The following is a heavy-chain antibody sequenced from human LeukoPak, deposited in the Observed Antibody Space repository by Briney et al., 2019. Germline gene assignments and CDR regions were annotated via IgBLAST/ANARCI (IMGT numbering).Heavy chain of an antibody. CDR2: IYDSGST. V-gene: IGHV4-39*07. D-gene: IGHD2-21*02. Sequence: SETLSLTCTVSGGSIRSSYYYWGWIRQPPGKGLEWIGSIYDSGSTYYNPSLKSRVTISVDTSKNQFSLKLSSVTAADTAVYYCARVSCGGDCYLFDYWGQGTLVTVSS. J-gene: IGHJ4*02. CDR1: GGSIRSSYYY. CDR3: ARVSCGGDCYLFDY.